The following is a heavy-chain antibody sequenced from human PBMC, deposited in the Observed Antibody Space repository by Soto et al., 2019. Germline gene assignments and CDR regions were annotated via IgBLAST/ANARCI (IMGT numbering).Heavy chain of an antibody. V-gene: IGHV1-3*05. CDR1: GYTFTSYA. CDR3: ARGTVVTHFDY. CDR2: INAGNGNT. D-gene: IGHD2-15*01. Sequence: QVQLVQSGAEEKKPGASVKVSCKAFGYTFTSYAMHWVRQAPGQRLEWMGWINAGNGNTKYSQKFQGRVTITRDTSASTAYMELSSLRSEDTAVYYCARGTVVTHFDYWGQGTLVTVSS. J-gene: IGHJ4*02.